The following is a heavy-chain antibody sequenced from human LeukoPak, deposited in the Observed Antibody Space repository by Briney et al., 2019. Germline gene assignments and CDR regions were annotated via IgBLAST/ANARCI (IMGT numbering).Heavy chain of an antibody. CDR1: GGSISSYY. D-gene: IGHD3-16*01. CDR3: ARFTPQGYGWGGYNRFDP. V-gene: IGHV4-59*01. CDR2: IYYSGYT. J-gene: IGHJ5*02. Sequence: SETLSLTCTVSGGSISSYYWSWIRQPPGKGLKWIGNIYYSGYTTYSPSLRSRVTISVDTSKNQFSLKLSSVTAADTAVYYCARFTPQGYGWGGYNRFDPWGQGTLVTVSS.